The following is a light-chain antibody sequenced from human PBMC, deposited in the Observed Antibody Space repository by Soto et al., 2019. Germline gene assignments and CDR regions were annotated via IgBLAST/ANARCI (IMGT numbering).Light chain of an antibody. CDR1: SSDVGNYNL. CDR3: CSYAGSSSPGV. J-gene: IGLJ3*02. Sequence: QSALTQPASVSGSPGQSITISCTGTSSDVGNYNLVSWYQQHPGKAPKLIIYDVSERPSGVSNRFSASKSGNTASLTISGLQTEDEADYYCCSYAGSSSPGVFGGGTKLTVL. V-gene: IGLV2-23*02. CDR2: DVS.